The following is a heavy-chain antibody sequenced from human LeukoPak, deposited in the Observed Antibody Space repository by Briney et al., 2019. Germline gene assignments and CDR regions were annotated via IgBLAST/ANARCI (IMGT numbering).Heavy chain of an antibody. D-gene: IGHD6-19*01. Sequence: GGSLRLSCSTSGFTFNTYPMHWVRQAPGKGLEYVSAINSNGGSTYYADSVKGRFTISRDNSKNTLYLQMSSLRAEDTAVYYCVRSSGYYDPWGQGTLVTVSS. CDR2: INSNGGST. V-gene: IGHV3-64D*09. CDR1: GFTFNTYP. CDR3: VRSSGYYDP. J-gene: IGHJ5*02.